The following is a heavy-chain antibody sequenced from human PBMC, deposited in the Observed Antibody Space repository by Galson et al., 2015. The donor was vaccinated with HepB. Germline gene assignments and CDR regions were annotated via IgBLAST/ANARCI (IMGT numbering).Heavy chain of an antibody. Sequence: SLRLSCAASGFVFNTYWMTWVRQTPGKELEWVANTNQDGSKTFYVESVRGRFTISRDNARNLLFLQMDSLSAEDTAVYYCAREAASRPFSWPTYSPGDYWSKGTQGTVSS. V-gene: IGHV3-7*03. J-gene: IGHJ4*02. D-gene: IGHD2/OR15-2a*01. CDR2: TNQDGSKT. CDR1: GFVFNTYW. CDR3: AREAASRPFSWPTYSPGDY.